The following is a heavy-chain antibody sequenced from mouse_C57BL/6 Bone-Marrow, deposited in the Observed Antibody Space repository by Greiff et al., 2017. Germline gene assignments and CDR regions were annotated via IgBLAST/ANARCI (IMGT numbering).Heavy chain of an antibody. CDR1: GFSLTSYG. Sequence: VQLKESGPGLVQPSQSLSITCTVSGFSLTSYGVHWVRQSPGKGLEWLGVIWSGGSTDYNAAFISRLSISKDNSKSQVFFKMNSLQADDTAIYYCARNGIYYGNSYAMDYWGQGTSVTVSS. D-gene: IGHD2-1*01. J-gene: IGHJ4*01. CDR2: IWSGGST. V-gene: IGHV2-2*01. CDR3: ARNGIYYGNSYAMDY.